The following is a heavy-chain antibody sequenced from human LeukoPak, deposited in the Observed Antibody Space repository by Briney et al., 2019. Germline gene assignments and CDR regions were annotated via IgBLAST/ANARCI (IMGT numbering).Heavy chain of an antibody. Sequence: PGGSLILSCAASEFTFSSYWMTWARQAPGKGLEWVANINRDGSEKYYVDSVRGRFTISRDNAKNSLYLQMNSLRAEDTAVYYCARDVSAFDYWGQGTLVIVSS. V-gene: IGHV3-7*04. CDR1: EFTFSSYW. J-gene: IGHJ4*02. CDR2: INRDGSEK. CDR3: ARDVSAFDY. D-gene: IGHD3-10*01.